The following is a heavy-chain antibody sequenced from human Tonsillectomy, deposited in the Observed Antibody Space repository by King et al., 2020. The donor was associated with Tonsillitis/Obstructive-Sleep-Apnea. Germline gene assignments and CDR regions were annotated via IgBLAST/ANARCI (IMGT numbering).Heavy chain of an antibody. CDR3: AGDSQVHNAFDI. Sequence: VQLVESGGGVVQPGRSLRLSCAASGFTFSIYGMHWVRQAPGKGLEWVAVIWYDGSNKYYADSVKGRFTISRDNSKNTLYLQMNSLRAGDTALYYCAGDSQVHNAFDIWGQGTMVTVSS. CDR2: IWYDGSNK. D-gene: IGHD4/OR15-4a*01. V-gene: IGHV3-33*08. J-gene: IGHJ3*02. CDR1: GFTFSIYG.